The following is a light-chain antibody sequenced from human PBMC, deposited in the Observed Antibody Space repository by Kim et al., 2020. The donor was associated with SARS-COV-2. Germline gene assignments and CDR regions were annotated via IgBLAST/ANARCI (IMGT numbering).Light chain of an antibody. J-gene: IGLJ2*01. V-gene: IGLV3-19*01. CDR1: GIRTYY. Sequence: SSELTQDPVVSVALGQTVRITCQGDGIRTYYASWYQQKPGQAPLTVIYGKNNRPSGIPDRFSASTSGDTASLTIAGAQAEDEADYYCNSRDSSGNHLLFGGGTKLTVL. CDR2: GKN. CDR3: NSRDSSGNHLL.